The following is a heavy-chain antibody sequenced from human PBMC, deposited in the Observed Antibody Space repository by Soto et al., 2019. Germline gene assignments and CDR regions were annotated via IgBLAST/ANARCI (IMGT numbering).Heavy chain of an antibody. CDR3: AAPRRNSYYYGMDV. CDR1: GYTFTSYG. CDR2: ISAYNGNT. Sequence: ASVKVSCKASGYTFTSYGISWVRQAPGQGLEWMGWISAYNGNTNYAQKLQGRVTMTTDTSTSTAYMELRSLRSDDTAVYYCAAPRRNSYYYGMDVWGQGTTVTVSS. V-gene: IGHV1-18*01. J-gene: IGHJ6*02.